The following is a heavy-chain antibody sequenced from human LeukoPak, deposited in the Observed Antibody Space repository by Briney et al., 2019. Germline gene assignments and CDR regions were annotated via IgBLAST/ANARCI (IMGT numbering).Heavy chain of an antibody. J-gene: IGHJ4*02. Sequence: ASVKVSCKASGYTFTSYGISWVRQAPGQGLEWMGWISAYNGNTNYAQKLQGRVTMTTDTSTSTAYMELRSLRSDDTTVYYCARDQGYYDSSGYYYSASFDYWGQGTLVTVSS. CDR2: ISAYNGNT. V-gene: IGHV1-18*01. CDR3: ARDQGYYDSSGYYYSASFDY. D-gene: IGHD3-22*01. CDR1: GYTFTSYG.